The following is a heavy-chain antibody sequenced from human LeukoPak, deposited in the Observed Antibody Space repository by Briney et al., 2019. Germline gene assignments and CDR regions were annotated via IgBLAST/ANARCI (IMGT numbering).Heavy chain of an antibody. J-gene: IGHJ4*02. CDR3: ATRQQMVLY. V-gene: IGHV3-23*01. CDR2: ISGSGGTT. D-gene: IGHD6-13*01. CDR1: GFTFSSYA. Sequence: PGGSLRLSCAASGFTFSSYAMSWVRQAPGKGPEWVSGISGSGGTTDYADSVKGRFTISRDNSKSTLYLQMNSLRAEDTAVYYCATRQQMVLYWGQGTLVTVSS.